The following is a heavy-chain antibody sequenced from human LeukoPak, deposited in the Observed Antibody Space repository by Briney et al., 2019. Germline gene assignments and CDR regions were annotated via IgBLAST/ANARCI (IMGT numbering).Heavy chain of an antibody. J-gene: IGHJ4*02. V-gene: IGHV3-23*01. CDR1: GFTFSSYA. CDR2: ISGSGGST. D-gene: IGHD3-9*01. CDR3: AKDKEIPYYDILTGPDY. Sequence: GGSLRLSCAASGFTFSSYAMSWVRQAPGKGLEWVSAISGSGGSTYYADSVKGRFTISRDNSNNTLYLQMNSLRAEDTAVYYCAKDKEIPYYDILTGPDYWGQGTLVTVSS.